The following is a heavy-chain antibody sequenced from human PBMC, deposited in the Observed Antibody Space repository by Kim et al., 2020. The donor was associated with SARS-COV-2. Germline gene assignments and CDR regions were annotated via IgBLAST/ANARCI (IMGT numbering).Heavy chain of an antibody. J-gene: IGHJ3*02. Sequence: SETLSLTCTVSAGSISSYFWSWIRQPPGKGLEWIGYVYYSGSTNYNPSLKSRVTISLDTSKNQFSLKLTSVTAADTAVYYCARARAAFDIWGQGTMVTVSS. CDR1: AGSISSYF. V-gene: IGHV4-59*01. CDR2: VYYSGST. CDR3: ARARAAFDI.